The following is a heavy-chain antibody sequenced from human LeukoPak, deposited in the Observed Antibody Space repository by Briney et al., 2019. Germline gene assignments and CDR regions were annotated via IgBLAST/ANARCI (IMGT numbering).Heavy chain of an antibody. CDR2: IKSDGSTT. V-gene: IGHV3-74*01. CDR3: AKDNDYYASGTSFDY. D-gene: IGHD3-10*01. Sequence: GGSLRLSCAASGFTSSSYWMHWVRQAPGKGLVWVSRIKSDGSTTTYADSVRGRFTISRDNSKSTLYLQMNSLRAEDTAVYYCAKDNDYYASGTSFDYWGQGTLVTVSS. CDR1: GFTSSSYW. J-gene: IGHJ4*02.